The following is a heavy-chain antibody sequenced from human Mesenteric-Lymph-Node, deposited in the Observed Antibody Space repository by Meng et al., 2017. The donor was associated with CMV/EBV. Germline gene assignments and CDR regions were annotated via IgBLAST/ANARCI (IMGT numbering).Heavy chain of an antibody. D-gene: IGHD3-3*01. Sequence: GESLKISCKASGYNFINYWIGWVRQMPGKGLEWMGVVYPGDSDPTYSPSFQGQVTISADKSISTAYLQWSSLKASDTAMYYCARHKKVIYDFWSGYQFSQMDVWGQGTTVTVSS. CDR3: ARHKKVIYDFWSGYQFSQMDV. J-gene: IGHJ6*02. CDR1: GYNFINYW. V-gene: IGHV5-51*01. CDR2: VYPGDSDP.